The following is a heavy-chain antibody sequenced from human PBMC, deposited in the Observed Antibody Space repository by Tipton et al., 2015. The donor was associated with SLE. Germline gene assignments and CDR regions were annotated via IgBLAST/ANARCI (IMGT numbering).Heavy chain of an antibody. J-gene: IGHJ6*03. CDR1: GGSFSGYY. Sequence: TLSLTCAVYGGSFSGYYWSWIRQPPGKGLEWIGEINHSGNTNYNPSLKSRVTISVDTSKNQFSLKLSSVTAADTAVYYCAKEGGEPVDSYDYYMDVWGKGTTVTVSS. CDR2: INHSGNT. CDR3: AKEGGEPVDSYDYYMDV. D-gene: IGHD3-16*01. V-gene: IGHV4-34*01.